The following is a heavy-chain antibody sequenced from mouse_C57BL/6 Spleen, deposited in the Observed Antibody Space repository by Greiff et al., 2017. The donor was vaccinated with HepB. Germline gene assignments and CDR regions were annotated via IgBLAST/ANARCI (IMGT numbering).Heavy chain of an antibody. CDR1: GYTFTSYW. Sequence: VQLQHPGAELVKPGASVKMSCKASGYTFTSYWITWVKQRPGQGLEWIGDIYPGSGSTNYNEKFKSKATLTVDTSSSTAYMQLSSLTSEDSAVYYCASSYYYGSKGADYFDYWGQGTTLTVSS. V-gene: IGHV1-55*01. J-gene: IGHJ2*01. CDR2: IYPGSGST. D-gene: IGHD1-1*01. CDR3: ASSYYYGSKGADYFDY.